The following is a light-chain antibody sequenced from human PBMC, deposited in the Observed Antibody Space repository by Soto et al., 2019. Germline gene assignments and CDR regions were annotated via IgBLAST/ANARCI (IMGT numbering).Light chain of an antibody. CDR1: QTISRY. V-gene: IGKV1-39*01. CDR3: QQSYSTPRT. Sequence: DIQMTQSPSSLSASVGDRITITCRASQTISRYLNWYQQQPGKAPKLLIYAASSLQSGVPSRFSGSGSGTDFTLTISSLQPEDFSTYYCQQSYSTPRTFGQGTKVEIK. CDR2: AAS. J-gene: IGKJ1*01.